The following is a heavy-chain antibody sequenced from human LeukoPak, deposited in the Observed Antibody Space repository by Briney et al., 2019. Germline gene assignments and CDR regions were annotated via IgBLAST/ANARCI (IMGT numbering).Heavy chain of an antibody. CDR1: GFTFSSYG. D-gene: IGHD3-16*02. CDR2: IGGSGGST. J-gene: IGHJ4*02. Sequence: GGSLRLSCAASGFTFSSYGMSWVRQAPGKGLEWVSGIGGSGGSTYYADSVKGRFTISRDNSRNTLYLQMNSLRAEDTAVYYCARLNTRVMITFGGVIAPFDYWGQGTLVTVSS. CDR3: ARLNTRVMITFGGVIAPFDY. V-gene: IGHV3-23*01.